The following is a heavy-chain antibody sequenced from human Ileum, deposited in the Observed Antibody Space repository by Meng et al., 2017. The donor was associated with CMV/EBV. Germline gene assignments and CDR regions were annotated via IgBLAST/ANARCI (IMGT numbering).Heavy chain of an antibody. CDR2: VSYSGGT. CDR3: ARDRHYSDISGYDLYFHY. V-gene: IGHV4-59*01. CDR1: GGSISGYY. D-gene: IGHD3-22*01. J-gene: IGHJ4*02. Sequence: GSLRLSCTVSGGSISGYYWSWIRQSPGKGLEWIGYVSYSGGTNFNPSPKTRATTSVDRSKNQFSLKLRSVTPADTAVYYCARDRHYSDISGYDLYFHYWGQGMLVTVSS.